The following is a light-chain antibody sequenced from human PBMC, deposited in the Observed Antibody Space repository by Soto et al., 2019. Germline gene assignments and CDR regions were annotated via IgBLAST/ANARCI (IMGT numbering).Light chain of an antibody. CDR2: NAS. CDR1: QSVSSY. V-gene: IGKV3-11*01. Sequence: DIVLTQSPATLSLSPGERATLSCRASQSVSSYLAWYQQKPGQAPRLLIYNASNRATGIPARFSGSGSGTDFTLTINSLEPEDFAVYYCQQRSNWPPIFTFGPGTKVDIK. J-gene: IGKJ3*01. CDR3: QQRSNWPPIFT.